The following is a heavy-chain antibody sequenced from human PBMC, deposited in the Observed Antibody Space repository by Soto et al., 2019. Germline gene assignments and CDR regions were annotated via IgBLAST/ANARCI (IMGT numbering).Heavy chain of an antibody. J-gene: IGHJ6*02. V-gene: IGHV3-11*01. CDR3: ARVRFGEWGYDVAV. D-gene: IGHD3-10*01. CDR1: GLTFSDCY. CDR2: ISSSGSSI. Sequence: QVQLVESGGGLVKPGGSLRLSCAASGLTFSDCYMNWIRQAQGKGREWVSYISSSGSSINYAGPVKGRFTISRDDAKKTLYLQMNSLRAEATAMYYCARVRFGEWGYDVAVWGQGTTVTVSS.